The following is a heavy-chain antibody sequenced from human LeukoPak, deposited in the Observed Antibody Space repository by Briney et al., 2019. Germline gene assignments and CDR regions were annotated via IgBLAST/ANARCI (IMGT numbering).Heavy chain of an antibody. V-gene: IGHV3-15*07. D-gene: IGHD3-16*02. J-gene: IGHJ4*02. Sequence: GGSLRLSCVASGLTFADAWMNWVRQAPGKGLEWVGLIKSKRHGGTTDYAAPVKGRFTISRDDSKNTLYLQMNSLKTEDTAVYYCTTYFDDYVWGSYRYNVYWGQGTLVTVSS. CDR3: TTYFDDYVWGSYRYNVY. CDR1: GLTFADAW. CDR2: IKSKRHGGTT.